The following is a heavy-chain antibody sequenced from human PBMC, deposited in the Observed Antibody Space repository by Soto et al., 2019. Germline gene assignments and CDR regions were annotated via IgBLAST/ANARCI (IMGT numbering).Heavy chain of an antibody. CDR1: VGSITTAGYS. CDR2: VYHTGNA. V-gene: IGHV4-30-2*01. Sequence: TLSLTCTFSVGSITTAGYSWSWIRQPPGKALEWIGYVYHTGNAYPKPSLKSRVTISLDRSKNQFSLKMTSVTAADTALYYCASRPFYYYGLDVWGQGTTVTVSS. CDR3: ASRPFYYYGLDV. J-gene: IGHJ6*02.